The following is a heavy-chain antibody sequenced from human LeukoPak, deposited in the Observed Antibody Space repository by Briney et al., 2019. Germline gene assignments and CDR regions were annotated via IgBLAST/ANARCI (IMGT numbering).Heavy chain of an antibody. J-gene: IGHJ3*02. D-gene: IGHD3-3*01. Sequence: SVKVSCKASGYTFTSYYMHWVRQAPGQGLEWMGGIIPIFGTANYAQKFQGRVTMTEDTSTDTAYMELSSLRSEDTAVYYCASRIWSGYVLDAFDIWGQGTMVTVSS. CDR2: IIPIFGTA. V-gene: IGHV1-69*06. CDR3: ASRIWSGYVLDAFDI. CDR1: GYTFTSYY.